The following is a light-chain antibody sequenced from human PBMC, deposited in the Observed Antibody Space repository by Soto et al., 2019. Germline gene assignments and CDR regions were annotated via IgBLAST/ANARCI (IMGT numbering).Light chain of an antibody. Sequence: DIQMTQSPSSLSASVGDRVTITCRASQSISNYLNWYQQKPGIAPKLLIYAASSLQGGVPSRFSGSGSGTDFTLTISILQPEDFATHYCQLSYSTSPLTFGGGTKVEIK. V-gene: IGKV1-39*01. CDR1: QSISNY. J-gene: IGKJ4*01. CDR2: AAS. CDR3: QLSYSTSPLT.